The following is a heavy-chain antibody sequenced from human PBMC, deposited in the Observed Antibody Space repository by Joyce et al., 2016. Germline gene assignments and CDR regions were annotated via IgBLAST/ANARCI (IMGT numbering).Heavy chain of an antibody. CDR2: IDPSDSDT. CDR3: ASATLGVAGDYSYDMDV. CDR1: GYIFTSHS. V-gene: IGHV5-10-1*03. D-gene: IGHD3-3*01. Sequence: EVQLVQSGAEVKKPGESLRISCKASGYIFTSHSISWVRQLPGKGPEWMGLIDPSDSDTKSRPSFQGHVTFSSDKSISTAYLQWSSLKASDSAIYYCASATLGVAGDYSYDMDVWGQGTTVTVSS. J-gene: IGHJ6*02.